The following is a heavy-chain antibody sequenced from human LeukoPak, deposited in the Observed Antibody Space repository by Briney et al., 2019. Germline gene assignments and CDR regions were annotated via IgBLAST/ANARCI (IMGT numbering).Heavy chain of an antibody. CDR3: ARVEYYYDSSGYSQYYFDY. Sequence: PGGSLRLSCAASGFTVSSNYMGWVRQAPGKGLEWVSVIYSGGSTYYADSVKGRFTISRDNSKNTLYLQMNSLRVEDTAVYYCARVEYYYDSSGYSQYYFDYWGQGTLVTVSS. J-gene: IGHJ4*02. V-gene: IGHV3-53*01. CDR2: IYSGGST. D-gene: IGHD3-22*01. CDR1: GFTVSSNY.